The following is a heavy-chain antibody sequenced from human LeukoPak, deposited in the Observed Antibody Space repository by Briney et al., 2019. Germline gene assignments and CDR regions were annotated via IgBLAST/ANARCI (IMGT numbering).Heavy chain of an antibody. D-gene: IGHD3-22*01. CDR3: ARVLLGYYDSSGYIDY. J-gene: IGHJ4*02. CDR2: MNWNGGST. CDR1: GFTFDDYG. V-gene: IGHV3-20*04. Sequence: GGSLRLSCAASGFTFDDYGMSWVRQAPGKGLEWVSGMNWNGGSTGYADSVKGRFTISRDNAKNSLYLQMNSLRAEDTALYYCARVLLGYYDSSGYIDYWGQGTLVTVSS.